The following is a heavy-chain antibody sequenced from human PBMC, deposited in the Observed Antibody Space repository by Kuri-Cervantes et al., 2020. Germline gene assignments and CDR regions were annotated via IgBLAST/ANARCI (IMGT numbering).Heavy chain of an antibody. V-gene: IGHV3-7*01. Sequence: GESLKISCAASGFTFSSYWMSWVRQAPGKGLEWVANIKQDGSEKYYVDSVKGRFTISRDNAKNSLYLQMNSLRAEDTAVYYCASGAALDAFDIWGKGTMVTVSS. D-gene: IGHD6-6*01. CDR3: ASGAALDAFDI. J-gene: IGHJ3*02. CDR1: GFTFSSYW. CDR2: IKQDGSEK.